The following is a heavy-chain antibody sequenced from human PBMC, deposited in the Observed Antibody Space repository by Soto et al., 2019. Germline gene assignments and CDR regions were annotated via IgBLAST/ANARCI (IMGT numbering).Heavy chain of an antibody. CDR3: ARGLDSYDNFDY. D-gene: IGHD5-12*01. Sequence: QVQLVQSGAEVKKPGASVKVSCKTSGYTFTSYYLHWVRQAPGQGLEWMGIINPSGGSTTYAQKFQGRVTMTMDTSTSTVYMELSSLRSEDTAVYYCARGLDSYDNFDYWGQGTLVTVSS. V-gene: IGHV1-46*01. J-gene: IGHJ4*02. CDR1: GYTFTSYY. CDR2: INPSGGST.